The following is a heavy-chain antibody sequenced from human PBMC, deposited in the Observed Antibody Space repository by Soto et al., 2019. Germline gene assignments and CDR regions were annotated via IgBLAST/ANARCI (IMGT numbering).Heavy chain of an antibody. CDR1: GGSISSYY. CDR2: IYTRGST. D-gene: IGHD2-2*01. Sequence: SQTLSLTCTVSGGSISSYYWSWIRQPAGKGLEWIGRIYTRGSTNYNPSLTSRVTMSVDTSKNQFSLKLSSVTAADTAVYYCASVGGYCSSTSGYYGMDVWAQGTTVAISS. V-gene: IGHV4-4*07. CDR3: ASVGGYCSSTSGYYGMDV. J-gene: IGHJ6*02.